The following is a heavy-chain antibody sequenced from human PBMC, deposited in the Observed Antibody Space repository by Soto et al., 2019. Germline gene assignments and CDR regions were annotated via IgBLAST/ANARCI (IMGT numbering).Heavy chain of an antibody. D-gene: IGHD1-26*01. V-gene: IGHV3-23*01. CDR3: AKDYLRWAQS. J-gene: IGHJ5*02. CDR2: IIGSGST. Sequence: EVQLLESGGGLEQPGGSLRLSCAASGFTFSDYGMSWVRQAPGKGLEWVSAIIGSGSTFYADSVKGRFTISRDNSKNTLYLQMNSLRAEDTAVYYCAKDYLRWAQSWGQGTLVTVSS. CDR1: GFTFSDYG.